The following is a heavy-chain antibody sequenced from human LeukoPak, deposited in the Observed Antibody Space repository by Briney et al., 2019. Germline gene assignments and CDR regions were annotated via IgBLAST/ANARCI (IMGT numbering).Heavy chain of an antibody. J-gene: IGHJ4*02. CDR1: GFTFSNAW. CDR2: IKSKSDGGTT. D-gene: IGHD3-10*01. Sequence: GGSLRLSCAGSGFTFSNAWMSWVRQAPGKGLEWVGRIKSKSDGGTTDYAAPVKDRFTISRDDSENTLYLQMSNLKVDDTAVYYCATPGSLLDYWGQGTLVTVPS. V-gene: IGHV3-15*01. CDR3: ATPGSLLDY.